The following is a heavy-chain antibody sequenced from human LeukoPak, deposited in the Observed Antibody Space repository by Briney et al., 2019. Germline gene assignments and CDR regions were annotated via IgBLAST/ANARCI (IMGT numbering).Heavy chain of an antibody. D-gene: IGHD2-2*01. V-gene: IGHV3-33*01. J-gene: IGHJ6*02. Sequence: PGGSLRLSCAASGFTFRSYGVHGVRQAPGKGREGGGVLWYDGSNKYYADSVKGRFTISRDNSKNTLYLQMNSLRAEDTAVYYCARDGGYCSSTSCYYDGMDVWGQGTTVTVSS. CDR1: GFTFRSYG. CDR2: LWYDGSNK. CDR3: ARDGGYCSSTSCYYDGMDV.